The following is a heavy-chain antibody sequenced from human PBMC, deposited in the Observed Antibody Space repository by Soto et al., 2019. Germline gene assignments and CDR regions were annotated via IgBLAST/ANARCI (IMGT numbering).Heavy chain of an antibody. CDR3: AKDEYYYSRSGYYIFDS. Sequence: PGGSLRLSCEVSGFTFSAYGMHWVRQAPGKGLEWVAAISHDGTNKNYGDSVKGRSTISRDNSKKTLYLQMNSLRPEDTALYYCAKDEYYYSRSGYYIFDSWGQGTLVTVS. J-gene: IGHJ4*02. CDR1: GFTFSAYG. D-gene: IGHD3-22*01. V-gene: IGHV3-30*18. CDR2: ISHDGTNK.